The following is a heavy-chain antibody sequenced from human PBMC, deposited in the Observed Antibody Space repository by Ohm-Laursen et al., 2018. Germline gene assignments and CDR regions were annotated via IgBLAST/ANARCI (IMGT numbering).Heavy chain of an antibody. Sequence: SLRLSCAASGFTFSSYAMSWVRQAPGKGLEWVSAISGSGGSTYYADSVKGRFTISRDNSKNTLYLQINSLRAEDTAVYYCAKDRAELELADWGQGTLVTVSS. CDR3: AKDRAELELAD. CDR2: ISGSGGST. J-gene: IGHJ4*02. CDR1: GFTFSSYA. V-gene: IGHV3-23*01. D-gene: IGHD1-7*01.